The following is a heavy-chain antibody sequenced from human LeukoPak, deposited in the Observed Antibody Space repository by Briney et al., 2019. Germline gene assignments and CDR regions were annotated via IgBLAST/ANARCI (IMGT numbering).Heavy chain of an antibody. D-gene: IGHD2-15*01. Sequence: PGGSLRLSCAASGFTFSDYYMSWVRQAPGKGLEWVANIKQDGSEKYYVDSVKGRFTISRDNAKNSMDLQMNSLRVEDTAVYYCAKYTLGYCSGGSCSQPSPFDNWGQGTLVTVST. CDR1: GFTFSDYY. J-gene: IGHJ4*02. CDR3: AKYTLGYCSGGSCSQPSPFDN. CDR2: IKQDGSEK. V-gene: IGHV3-7*01.